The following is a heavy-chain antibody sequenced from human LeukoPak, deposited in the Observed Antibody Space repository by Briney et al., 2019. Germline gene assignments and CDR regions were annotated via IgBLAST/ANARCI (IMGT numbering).Heavy chain of an antibody. J-gene: IGHJ4*02. CDR2: ISGSGGDT. V-gene: IGHV3-23*01. CDR1: GFTFSSYA. Sequence: HPGGSLRLSCAASGFTFSSYAMSWVRQAPGKGLEWVSAISGSGGDTYHADSVKGRFAISRDNSKNTLFLQMNSLRAEDTAVYYCAKYDSFDHYYDSSGRLDCWGQGTLVTVSS. D-gene: IGHD3-22*01. CDR3: AKYDSFDHYYDSSGRLDC.